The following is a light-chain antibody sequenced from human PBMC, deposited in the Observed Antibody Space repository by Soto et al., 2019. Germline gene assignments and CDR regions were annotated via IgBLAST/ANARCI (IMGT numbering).Light chain of an antibody. CDR2: DAS. CDR1: QDTRIY. Sequence: IQLTQSPSSLSASVGDRVTVTCRASQDTRIYLAWYQQKPGKAPKLLIYDASTLQSGVPSRFSGSGSGTDFTLTINSLQPEDSATYYCQQLMSYPITFGQGTRLEIK. V-gene: IGKV1-9*01. CDR3: QQLMSYPIT. J-gene: IGKJ5*01.